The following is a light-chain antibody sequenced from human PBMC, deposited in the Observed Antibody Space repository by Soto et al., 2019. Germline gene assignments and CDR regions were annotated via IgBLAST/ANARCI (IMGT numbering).Light chain of an antibody. Sequence: SYELTQPPSVSVAPSQTARITCGGNNIATKTVHWYQQKSGQAPVLVVYDDSDRPSGIPERFSGSNSGDTATLTISRVEAGDEADYYCQVWDSSSDHYVFGTGTKLTVL. CDR1: NIATKT. V-gene: IGLV3-21*02. CDR2: DDS. J-gene: IGLJ1*01. CDR3: QVWDSSSDHYV.